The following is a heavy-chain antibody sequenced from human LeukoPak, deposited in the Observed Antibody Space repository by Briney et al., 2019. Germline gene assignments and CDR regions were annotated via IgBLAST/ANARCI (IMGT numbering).Heavy chain of an antibody. CDR1: GGSISSYY. Sequence: SETLSLTCTVSGGSISSYYWSWIRQPPGKGLEWIGYIYYSGSTNYNPSLKSRVTISVDTSKNQFSLKLSSVTAADTAVYYCARLGGGGYSDYGSGWGTFDYWGQGTLVTVSS. J-gene: IGHJ4*02. CDR2: IYYSGST. D-gene: IGHD5-12*01. V-gene: IGHV4-59*01. CDR3: ARLGGGGYSDYGSGWGTFDY.